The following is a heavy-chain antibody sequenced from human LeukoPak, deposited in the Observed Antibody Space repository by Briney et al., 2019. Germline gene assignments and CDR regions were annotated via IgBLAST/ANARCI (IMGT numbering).Heavy chain of an antibody. CDR3: ARDGNSIAAAGTRGGAFDI. J-gene: IGHJ3*02. V-gene: IGHV4-61*02. D-gene: IGHD6-13*01. Sequence: SETLSLTCTVSGGSISSGSYYWSWIRQPAGKGLEWIGRIYTSGSTNYNPSLKSRVTMSVDASKNQFSLKLSSVTAADTAVYYCARDGNSIAAAGTRGGAFDIWGQGTMVTVSS. CDR2: IYTSGST. CDR1: GGSISSGSYY.